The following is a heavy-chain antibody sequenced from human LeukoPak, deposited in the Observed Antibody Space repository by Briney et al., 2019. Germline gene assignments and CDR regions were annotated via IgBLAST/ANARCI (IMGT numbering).Heavy chain of an antibody. V-gene: IGHV3-23*01. CDR1: GFTFSSYA. D-gene: IGHD2-2*01. J-gene: IGHJ4*02. CDR3: AKDGGSVVPADTFDY. CDR2: ISGSGGST. Sequence: GGSLRLSCAASGFTFSSYAMSWVRQAPGKGLEWVSAISGSGGSTYYADSVKGRFTISRDNSKNTPYLQMNSLRAEDTAVYYCAKDGGSVVPADTFDYWGQGTLVTVSS.